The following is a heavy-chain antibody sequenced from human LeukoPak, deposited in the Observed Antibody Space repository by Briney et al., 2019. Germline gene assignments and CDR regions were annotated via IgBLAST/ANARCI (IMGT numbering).Heavy chain of an antibody. D-gene: IGHD6-13*01. V-gene: IGHV4-34*01. CDR2: INHSGST. J-gene: IGHJ4*02. CDR3: ARSWAAAREFDY. CDR1: GFTFSSYS. Sequence: GSLRLSCAASGFTFSSYSMNWVRQPPGKGLEWIGEINHSGSTNYNPSLKSRVTISVDTSKNQFSLKLSSVTAADTAVYYCARSWAAAREFDYWGQGTLVTVSS.